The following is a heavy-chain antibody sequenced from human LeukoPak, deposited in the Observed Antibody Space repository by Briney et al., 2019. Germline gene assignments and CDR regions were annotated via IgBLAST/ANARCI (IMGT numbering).Heavy chain of an antibody. CDR3: TRDRGAYNLYDY. CDR2: IRSKAYGETA. Sequence: GGSLRLSCAASGVTLSTYAMSWIRQAPGKGLEWVGFIRSKAYGETADYAASVKGRFTISRDDSKAIAYLQMNSLKTEDTAVYHCTRDRGAYNLYDYWGQGTLVTVSS. CDR1: GVTLSTYA. D-gene: IGHD1-1*01. J-gene: IGHJ4*02. V-gene: IGHV3-49*03.